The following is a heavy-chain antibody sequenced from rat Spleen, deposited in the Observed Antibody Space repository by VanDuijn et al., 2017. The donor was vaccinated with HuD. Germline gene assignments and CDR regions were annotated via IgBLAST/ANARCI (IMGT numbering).Heavy chain of an antibody. CDR1: GFTFSDYY. V-gene: IGHV5S23*01. Sequence: EVQLVESGGGLVQPGRSLKLSCAASGFTFSDYYMAWVRQSPTKGLEWVASISSDGGSTYYRDSVKGRFTISRDNAKSSLYLQMDSLRSEDTATYYCARHVSYCLDAWGQGASVTVSS. CDR2: ISSDGGST. CDR3: ARHVSYCLDA. J-gene: IGHJ4*01. D-gene: IGHD1-1*01.